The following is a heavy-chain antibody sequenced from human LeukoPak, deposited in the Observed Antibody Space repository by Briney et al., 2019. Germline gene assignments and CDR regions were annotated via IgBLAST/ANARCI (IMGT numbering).Heavy chain of an antibody. J-gene: IGHJ4*02. CDR1: GGSFSGYY. D-gene: IGHD5-12*01. CDR3: ARGYSGYDPFDY. Sequence: SETLSLTCAVYGGSFSGYYWSWIRQPPGKGLEWIGEINHSGSTNYNPSLKSRVTISVDTSKNQFSLKLSSVTAVDTAVYYCARGYSGYDPFDYWGQGTLVTVSS. CDR2: INHSGST. V-gene: IGHV4-34*01.